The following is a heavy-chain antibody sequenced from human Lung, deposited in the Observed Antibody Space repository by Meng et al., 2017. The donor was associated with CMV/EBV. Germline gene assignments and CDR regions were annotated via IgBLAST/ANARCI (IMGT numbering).Heavy chain of an antibody. Sequence: AQLVQSGGAVKKPGSQVQFSCKASGYTFTNYGITWVRHAPGQGLEWMGWINAYNGDTNYAQTLQGRVTMTTDTSTSTAYMELRSLRSDDTAVYYCARVEVGITSGDYWGQGTLVTVSS. CDR3: ARVEVGITSGDY. CDR1: GYTFTNYG. J-gene: IGHJ4*02. D-gene: IGHD1-26*01. CDR2: INAYNGDT. V-gene: IGHV1-18*01.